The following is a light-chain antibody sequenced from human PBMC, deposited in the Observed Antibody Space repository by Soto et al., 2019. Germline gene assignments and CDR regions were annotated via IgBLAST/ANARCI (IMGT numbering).Light chain of an antibody. V-gene: IGKV3-11*01. Sequence: EVVLTQYPVTLSLSPEEGDTLSCRASQSFRGLLAWYQQKPGQAPRLLIYDAYNRATGIPPRFSGSGSGTDFTLTISSLEPEDSAVYYCQQRHMWPITFGQGTRLEIK. CDR3: QQRHMWPIT. J-gene: IGKJ5*01. CDR2: DAY. CDR1: QSFRGL.